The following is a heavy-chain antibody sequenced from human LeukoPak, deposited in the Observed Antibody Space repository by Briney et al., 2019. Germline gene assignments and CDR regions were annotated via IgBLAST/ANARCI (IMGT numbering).Heavy chain of an antibody. CDR2: ISPTGLT. CDR1: GGSISNTNW. CDR3: SRENGAFSPFGY. J-gene: IGHJ4*02. Sequence: SETLSLTCGVSGGSISNTNWWSWVRQPPGQGLEWIGEISPTGLTHYNPSLESRVTVSLDKSKNQLSLNLTSVTAADTAVYYCSRENGAFSPFGYWGQGTLVTVLS. D-gene: IGHD2-8*01. V-gene: IGHV4-4*02.